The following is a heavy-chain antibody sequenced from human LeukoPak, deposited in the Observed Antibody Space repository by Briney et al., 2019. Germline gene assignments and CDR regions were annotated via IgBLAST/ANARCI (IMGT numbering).Heavy chain of an antibody. Sequence: GGSLRLSCAASGFTFSSNAMCWVRQAPGKGLEWVTLISGTGGTTYYADSVKGRLTISRDNSKNTLYLQMNSLRVEDTAVYYCAKDAHSGSYFDYWGQGILVTVSS. J-gene: IGHJ4*01. D-gene: IGHD1-26*01. CDR3: AKDAHSGSYFDY. V-gene: IGHV3-23*01. CDR2: ISGTGGTT. CDR1: GFTFSSNA.